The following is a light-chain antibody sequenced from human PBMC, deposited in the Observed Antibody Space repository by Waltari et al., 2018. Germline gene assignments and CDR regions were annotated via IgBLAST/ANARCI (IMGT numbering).Light chain of an antibody. CDR2: GAS. J-gene: IGKJ1*01. CDR3: QPYLSFPVP. V-gene: IGKV3-20*01. Sequence: EIVLTQSPGTLSLSLGERATLSCRASQSVSRALAWYQQKPGQAPRLLIYGASTRATGIPDRFSGSGSGTAFSLTISRLEPDDFAVYYCQPYLSFPVPFGQGPTVEI. CDR1: QSVSRA.